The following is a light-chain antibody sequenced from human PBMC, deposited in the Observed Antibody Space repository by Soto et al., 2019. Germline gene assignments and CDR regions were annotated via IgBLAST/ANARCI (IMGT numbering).Light chain of an antibody. V-gene: IGKV3-20*01. J-gene: IGKJ3*01. CDR1: QSVSSSY. Sequence: EIVLTQSPGTLSLSPGERATLSCRASQSVSSSYLAWYQQKPGQAPRLVIYGASSRATGIPDRFSGSGSGTDSTLTIGRVEPEDFAVYYCQQYGSSPHTFGPGTKVDIK. CDR3: QQYGSSPHT. CDR2: GAS.